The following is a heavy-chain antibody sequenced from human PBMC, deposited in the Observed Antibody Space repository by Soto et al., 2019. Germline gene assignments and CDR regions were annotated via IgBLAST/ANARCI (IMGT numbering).Heavy chain of an antibody. V-gene: IGHV3-30*02. CDR3: AKDLLGLNY. J-gene: IGHJ4*02. D-gene: IGHD2-15*01. CDR1: GFTFSSYG. CDR2: IWYDGSNK. Sequence: PGGSLRLSCAASGFTFSSYGMHWVRQAPGKGLEWVAVIWYDGSNKYYADSVKGRFTISRDNSKSTLYLQMNSLRAEDTAVYYCAKDLLGLNYWGQGTLVTVSS.